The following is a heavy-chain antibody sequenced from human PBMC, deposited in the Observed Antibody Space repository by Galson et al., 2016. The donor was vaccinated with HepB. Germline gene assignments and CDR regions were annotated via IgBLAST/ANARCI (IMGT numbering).Heavy chain of an antibody. J-gene: IGHJ3*02. CDR3: ARDPFVTNDATGTANYGAFDI. Sequence: SLRLSCAASGFTFSSYWMSWVRQAPGKGLEWVANINEDGSDKQYVDSVKGRFVISRDNARNSLYLQMSSLRDEDPAVYFCARDPFVTNDATGTANYGAFDIWGKGTMVTV. CDR2: INEDGSDK. D-gene: IGHD4/OR15-4a*01. V-gene: IGHV3-7*03. CDR1: GFTFSSYW.